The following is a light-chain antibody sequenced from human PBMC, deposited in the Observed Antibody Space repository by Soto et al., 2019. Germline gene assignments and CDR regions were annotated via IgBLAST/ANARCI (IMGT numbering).Light chain of an antibody. CDR3: CSYAASSALGV. CDR2: EGS. V-gene: IGLV2-23*01. CDR1: NSDVGTYEL. Sequence: QSVLTQPASVSGSPGQSITISCTGTNSDVGTYELVSWYQQHPGRAPKLMIYEGSKRPSGVSNRFSGSKSGDTASLTISGLQAEDEANYYCCSYAASSALGVFGGGTQLTVL. J-gene: IGLJ3*02.